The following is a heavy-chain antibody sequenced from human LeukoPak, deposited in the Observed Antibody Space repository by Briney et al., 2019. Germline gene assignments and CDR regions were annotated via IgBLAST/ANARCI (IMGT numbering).Heavy chain of an antibody. D-gene: IGHD2-21*02. CDR3: ARDTRDGGVCSDY. V-gene: IGHV3-7*01. CDR2: IKQDGSEK. J-gene: IGHJ4*02. CDR1: GFSFSNYW. Sequence: GGSLRLSCAASGFSFSNYWMSWVRQAPGKGLEWVANIKQDGSEKYFLDSVKGRFTISRDNAKNSLYLQMNSLRAEDTAMYYCARDTRDGGVCSDYWGQGTLVTVSS.